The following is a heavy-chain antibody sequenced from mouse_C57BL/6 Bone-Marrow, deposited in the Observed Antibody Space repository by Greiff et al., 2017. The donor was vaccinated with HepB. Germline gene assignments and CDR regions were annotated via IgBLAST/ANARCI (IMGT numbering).Heavy chain of an antibody. CDR3: ARGGYFDY. V-gene: IGHV5-12*01. Sequence: EVKVVESGGGLVQPGGSLKLSCAASGFTFSDYYMYWVRQTPEKRLEWVAYISNGGGSTYYPDTVKGRFTISRDNAKNTLYLQMSRLKSEDTAMYYCARGGYFDYWGQGTTLTVSS. CDR1: GFTFSDYY. J-gene: IGHJ2*01. CDR2: ISNGGGST.